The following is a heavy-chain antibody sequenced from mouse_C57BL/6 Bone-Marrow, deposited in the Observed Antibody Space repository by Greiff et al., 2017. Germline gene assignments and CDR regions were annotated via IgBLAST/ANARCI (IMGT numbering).Heavy chain of an antibody. CDR2: IHPNSGST. V-gene: IGHV1-64*01. Sequence: QVQLKQPGAELVKPGASVKLSCKASGYTFTSYWMHWVKQRPGQGLEWIGMIHPNSGSTNYNEKFKSKATLTVDKSSSTAYMQLSSLTSEDSAVYYCARWGYYGRSYDWYFDVWGTGTTVTGSS. CDR1: GYTFTSYW. D-gene: IGHD1-1*01. CDR3: ARWGYYGRSYDWYFDV. J-gene: IGHJ1*03.